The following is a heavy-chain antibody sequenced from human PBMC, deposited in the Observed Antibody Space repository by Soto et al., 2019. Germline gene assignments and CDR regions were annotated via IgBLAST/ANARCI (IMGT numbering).Heavy chain of an antibody. J-gene: IGHJ5*02. CDR1: GFTFSSYS. CDR3: ARVLGYDYVWGSYRIKGCFDP. Sequence: GGSLRLSCAASGFTFSSYSMNWVRQAPGKGLEWVSSISSSSSYIYYADSVKGRFTISRDNAKNSLYLQMNSLRAEDTAVYYCARVLGYDYVWGSYRIKGCFDPWGQGTLVTVSS. CDR2: ISSSSSYI. V-gene: IGHV3-21*01. D-gene: IGHD3-16*02.